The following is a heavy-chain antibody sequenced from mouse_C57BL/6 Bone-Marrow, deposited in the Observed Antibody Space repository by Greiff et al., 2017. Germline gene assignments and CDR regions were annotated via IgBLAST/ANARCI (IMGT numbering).Heavy chain of an antibody. D-gene: IGHD1-1*01. CDR3: VRQGVYYGSSYVRSTYAMDY. CDR1: GFSFNTYA. V-gene: IGHV10-1*01. Sequence: EVQLVESGGGLVQPKGSLKLSCAASGFSFNTYAMNWVRQAPGKGLEWVARIRSKSNNYATYYADSVKDSFTISRDDSESMLYLQMNNLKTEDTAMYYCVRQGVYYGSSYVRSTYAMDYWGQGTSVTVSS. J-gene: IGHJ4*01. CDR2: IRSKSNNYAT.